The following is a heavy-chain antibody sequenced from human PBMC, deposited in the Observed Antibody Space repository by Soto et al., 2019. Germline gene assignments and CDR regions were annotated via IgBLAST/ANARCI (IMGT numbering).Heavy chain of an antibody. Sequence: PGGSLRLSCAASGFTFSDYYMSWIRQAPGKGLEWVSYISSSSSYTNYADSVKGRFTISRDNAKNSLYLQMNSLRAEDTAVYYCARDQTPQYSGSYGVVDYWGQGTLVTAPQ. D-gene: IGHD1-26*01. CDR3: ARDQTPQYSGSYGVVDY. V-gene: IGHV3-11*06. J-gene: IGHJ4*02. CDR1: GFTFSDYY. CDR2: ISSSSSYT.